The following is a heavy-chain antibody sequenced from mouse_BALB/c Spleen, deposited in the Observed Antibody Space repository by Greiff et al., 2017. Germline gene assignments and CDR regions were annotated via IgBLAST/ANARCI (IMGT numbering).Heavy chain of an antibody. CDR2: INPSTGYT. CDR3: ANRYRFAY. Sequence: VQLQQSGAELAKPGASVKMSCKASGYTFTSYWMPWVNQTPGQGLEWIGYINPSTGYTEYNQKSKDKATLTADKSSSTAYMQLSRLTSEDSAVYYCANRYRFAYWGEGTLVTVSA. V-gene: IGHV1-7*01. CDR1: GYTFTSYW. J-gene: IGHJ3*01. D-gene: IGHD2-14*01.